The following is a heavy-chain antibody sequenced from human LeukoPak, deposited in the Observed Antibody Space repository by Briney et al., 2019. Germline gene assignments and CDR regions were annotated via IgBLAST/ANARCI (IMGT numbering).Heavy chain of an antibody. Sequence: SETLSLTCTVSGGSISSYYWSCIRQPAGKGLEWIGRIYTRGSTNYNPSLKNRVTISVDTSKNQFSLKLSSVTAADTAVYYCARQGYYYMDVWGKGTTVTVSS. J-gene: IGHJ6*03. CDR2: IYTRGST. V-gene: IGHV4-4*07. CDR3: ARQGYYYMDV. CDR1: GGSISSYY.